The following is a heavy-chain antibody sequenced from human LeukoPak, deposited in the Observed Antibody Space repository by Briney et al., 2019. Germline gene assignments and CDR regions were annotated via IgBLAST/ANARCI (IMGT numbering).Heavy chain of an antibody. Sequence: GGSLRLSCAASGFTFSNYAMNWVRQAPAKGLEWVSAISGSGGSTYYADSVKGRFTISRDNSKNTLYLHMNTLRAEDTAVYYCAKGDNSGSYNWFDPWGQGTLVTVSS. CDR3: AKGDNSGSYNWFDP. D-gene: IGHD1-26*01. CDR2: ISGSGGST. CDR1: GFTFSNYA. J-gene: IGHJ5*02. V-gene: IGHV3-23*01.